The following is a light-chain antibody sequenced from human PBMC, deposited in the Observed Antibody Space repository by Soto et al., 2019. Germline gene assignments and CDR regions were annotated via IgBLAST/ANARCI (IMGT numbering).Light chain of an antibody. V-gene: IGKV1-5*01. Sequence: DLPMTQSPSTLSASVGDRVTITCRASQSISSWLAWYQQKPGKAPKLLIYDASSLESGVPSRFSGSGSGTEFTLTISGLQPDDFATYYCQQYNTFSYTFGRGTKLEIK. CDR3: QQYNTFSYT. CDR1: QSISSW. CDR2: DAS. J-gene: IGKJ2*01.